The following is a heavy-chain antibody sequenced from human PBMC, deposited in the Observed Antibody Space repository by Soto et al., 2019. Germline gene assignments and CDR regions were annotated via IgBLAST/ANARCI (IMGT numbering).Heavy chain of an antibody. Sequence: QVQLVQSGAEVKKPGASVKVSCKASGYTFTSYGISWVRQAPGQGLEWMGWISAYYGNTNYAQSLQGRVTVTTDTSTSTAFMELRSLRSDDTAVYYCARDRVEMATIRMFDYWGQGTLVTVSS. V-gene: IGHV1-18*04. D-gene: IGHD5-12*01. CDR2: ISAYYGNT. CDR3: ARDRVEMATIRMFDY. J-gene: IGHJ4*02. CDR1: GYTFTSYG.